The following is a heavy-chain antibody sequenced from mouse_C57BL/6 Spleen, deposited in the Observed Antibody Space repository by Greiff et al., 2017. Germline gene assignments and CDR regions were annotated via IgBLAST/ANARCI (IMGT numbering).Heavy chain of an antibody. V-gene: IGHV5-9-1*02. D-gene: IGHD1-1*01. J-gene: IGHJ3*01. CDR1: GFTFSSYA. Sequence: EVQLQESGEGLVKPGGSLKLSCAASGFTFSSYAMSWVRQTPEKRLEWVAYISSGGDYIYYADTVKGRFTISRDNARNTLYLQMSSLKSEDTAMYYCTRDMHYYGSRPAWFAYWGQGTLVTVSA. CDR3: TRDMHYYGSRPAWFAY. CDR2: ISSGGDYI.